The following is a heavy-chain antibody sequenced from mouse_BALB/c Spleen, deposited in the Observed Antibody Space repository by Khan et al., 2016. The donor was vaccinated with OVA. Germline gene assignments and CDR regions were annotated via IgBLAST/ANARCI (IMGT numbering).Heavy chain of an antibody. Sequence: DLVKPGASVKLSCKASGYTFTSYWINWIKQRPGQGLEWIGRLAPGSGSSDYNEMFKGTATLTVDTSSSTAYIQLSSLSSEDSAVYVCERSNYYGRSRYAMDYWGQGTSGTVSS. D-gene: IGHD1-1*01. CDR3: ERSNYYGRSRYAMDY. CDR1: GYTFTSYW. V-gene: IGHV1S41*01. CDR2: LAPGSGSS. J-gene: IGHJ4*01.